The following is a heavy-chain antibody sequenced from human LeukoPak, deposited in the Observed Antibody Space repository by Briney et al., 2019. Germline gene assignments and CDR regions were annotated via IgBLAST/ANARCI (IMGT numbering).Heavy chain of an antibody. V-gene: IGHV3-30-3*01. Sequence: PGGSLRLSCAASGFTFSSYAMHWVRQAPGKGLEWVAVISYDGSNKYYADSVKGRFTISRDNAKNSLYLQMNSLRAEDTAVYYCARAAYSGSYYFDYWGQGTLVTVSS. J-gene: IGHJ4*02. D-gene: IGHD1-26*01. CDR2: ISYDGSNK. CDR1: GFTFSSYA. CDR3: ARAAYSGSYYFDY.